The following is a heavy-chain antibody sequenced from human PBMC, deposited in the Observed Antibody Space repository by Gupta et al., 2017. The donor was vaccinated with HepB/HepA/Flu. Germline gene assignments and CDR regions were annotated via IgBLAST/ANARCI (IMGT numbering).Heavy chain of an antibody. J-gene: IGHJ4*02. V-gene: IGHV3-7*04. CDR2: IRQDGNER. Sequence: EVQLVESGGGLVQPGGSLRLSCAASGFTFSNHWMRWVRQAPGKGLEWVANIRQDGNERYYVDSVKGRFTISRDNAKNSLYLQMNSLRVEDTAVYYCARALDIVGADYWGQGTLVTVSA. D-gene: IGHD1-26*01. CDR3: ARALDIVGADY. CDR1: GFTFSNHW.